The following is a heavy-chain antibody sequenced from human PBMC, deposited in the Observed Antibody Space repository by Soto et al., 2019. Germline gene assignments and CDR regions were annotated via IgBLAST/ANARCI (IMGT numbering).Heavy chain of an antibody. CDR3: ARDWGTGFYNFDS. CDR1: GYSISTGFN. J-gene: IGHJ4*02. D-gene: IGHD6-19*01. V-gene: IGHV4-38-2*02. CDR2: IYHSGST. Sequence: KPSETLSLTCAVSGYSISTGFNWGWIRQAPGKGLEWIGSIYHSGSTYYNLSLKSRVTISADTSKNQISLKLISVTAADTALYYCARDWGTGFYNFDSWGQGTLVTVSS.